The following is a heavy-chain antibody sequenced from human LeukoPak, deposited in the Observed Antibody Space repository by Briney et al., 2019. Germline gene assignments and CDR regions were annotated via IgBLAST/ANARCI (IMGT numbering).Heavy chain of an antibody. J-gene: IGHJ4*02. V-gene: IGHV3-33*01. Sequence: GRSLRLSCVASGFTFSSYGMHWVRQAAGKGLEWVAVIWYDGSNENYADSVKGRFTISRDNSKNTLYPQMNSLRAEDTAVYYCARAMVSSGYYSFLDYWGQGSLVTVSS. CDR2: IWYDGSNE. CDR3: ARAMVSSGYYSFLDY. D-gene: IGHD3-22*01. CDR1: GFTFSSYG.